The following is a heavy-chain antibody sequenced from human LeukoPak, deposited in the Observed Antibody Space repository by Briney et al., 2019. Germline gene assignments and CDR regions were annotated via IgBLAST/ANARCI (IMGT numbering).Heavy chain of an antibody. Sequence: PSETLSLTCTVSGGSISSYYWSWIRQPPGKGLEWIGYTYTSGSTNYNPSLKSRVTISVDTSKNQFSLKLSSVTAADTAVYYCARQGSSSPFDYWGQGTLVTVSS. V-gene: IGHV4-4*09. J-gene: IGHJ4*02. CDR2: TYTSGST. CDR1: GGSISSYY. CDR3: ARQGSSSPFDY. D-gene: IGHD6-6*01.